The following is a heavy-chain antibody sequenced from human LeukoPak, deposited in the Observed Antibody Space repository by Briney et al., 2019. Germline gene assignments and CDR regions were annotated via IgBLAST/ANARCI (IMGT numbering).Heavy chain of an antibody. CDR3: ATADGSGSYYEYFDY. J-gene: IGHJ4*02. D-gene: IGHD3-10*01. V-gene: IGHV1-24*01. Sequence: ASVKVSCKVSGYTLTELSMHWVRQAPGKGLEWMGGFDPEDGETIYAQKFQGRVTMTEDTYTDTSYMELSSLRSEDTAVYYCATADGSGSYYEYFDYWGQGTLVTVSS. CDR2: FDPEDGET. CDR1: GYTLTELS.